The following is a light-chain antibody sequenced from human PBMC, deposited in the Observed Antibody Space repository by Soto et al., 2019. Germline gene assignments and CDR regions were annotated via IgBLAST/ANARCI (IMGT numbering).Light chain of an antibody. CDR3: QKYNSAPQT. J-gene: IGKJ1*01. CDR1: QGISNY. Sequence: DIEMTQSPSSLSASVGDSVTITWRASQGISNYLAWYQQRPGKVPKLLIYAASTLQSGVPSRFSGSGSGTDFTLTISRLQPEDVETYYCQKYNSAPQTFGQGTKVDIK. CDR2: AAS. V-gene: IGKV1-27*01.